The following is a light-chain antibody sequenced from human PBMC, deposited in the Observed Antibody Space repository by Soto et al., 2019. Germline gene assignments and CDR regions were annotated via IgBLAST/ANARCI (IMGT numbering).Light chain of an antibody. CDR2: AAS. CDR3: QQSYSTLHT. Sequence: DIQMTQSPSTLSASVGDRVTVTCRASQSISSWLAWYQQKAGKAPKLLIYAASSLQSGVPSRFSGSGSGTDFTLTISSLQPEDFATYYCQQSYSTLHTFGQGTKLEIK. V-gene: IGKV1-39*01. CDR1: QSISSW. J-gene: IGKJ2*01.